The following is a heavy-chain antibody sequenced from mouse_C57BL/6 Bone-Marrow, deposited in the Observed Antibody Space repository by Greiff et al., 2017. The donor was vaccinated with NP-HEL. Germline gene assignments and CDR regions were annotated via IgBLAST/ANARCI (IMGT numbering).Heavy chain of an antibody. J-gene: IGHJ1*03. CDR2: IYPGGGYT. V-gene: IGHV1-63*01. Sequence: VQVVESGAELVRPGTSVKMSCKASGYTFTNYWIGWAKQRPGHGPEWIGDIYPGGGYTNYNEKFKGKATLTADKSSSTAYMQFSSLTSEDSAIYYCARGHYYGSSYWYFDVWGTGTTVTVSS. CDR3: ARGHYYGSSYWYFDV. D-gene: IGHD1-1*01. CDR1: GYTFTNYW.